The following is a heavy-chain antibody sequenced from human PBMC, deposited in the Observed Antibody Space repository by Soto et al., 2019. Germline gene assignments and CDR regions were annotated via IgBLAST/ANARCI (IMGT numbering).Heavy chain of an antibody. CDR2: ISSSSSYI. D-gene: IGHD4-17*01. CDR1: GFTFSSYS. CDR3: ARERVGTVLFDY. Sequence: EVQLVESGGGLVKPGGSLRLSCAASGFTFSSYSMNWVRQAPGKGLEWVSSISSSSSYIYYEDSVKGRFTISRDNAKNSLYLQMNSLRAEDTAVYYCARERVGTVLFDYWGQGTLVTVSS. V-gene: IGHV3-21*01. J-gene: IGHJ4*02.